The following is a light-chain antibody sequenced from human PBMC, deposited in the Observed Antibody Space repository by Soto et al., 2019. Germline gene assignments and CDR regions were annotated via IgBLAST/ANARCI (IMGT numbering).Light chain of an antibody. CDR1: QSVSSN. CDR2: GAS. CDR3: QQYNNWPPWT. V-gene: IGKV3-15*01. J-gene: IGKJ1*01. Sequence: EIVMTQSPAPLSVSPGERATLSCRASQSVSSNLAWYQQKPGQAPRLLISGASTRATGIPARFSGSGSGTEFTLPISSLQSEDFAVYYCQQYNNWPPWTFGQGTKVEIK.